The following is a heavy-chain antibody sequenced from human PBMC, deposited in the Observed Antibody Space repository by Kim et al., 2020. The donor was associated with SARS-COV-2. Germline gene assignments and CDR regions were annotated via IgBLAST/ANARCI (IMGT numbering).Heavy chain of an antibody. V-gene: IGHV3-30*04. Sequence: GGSLRLSCAASGFSFNTSTMHWVRQAPGKGLGGVEFTSFVEKNKYYADSVQGRFTISRDNSRNMLHLEMDSLRAEDTALYFCAKEDFAKVTYDSWGQGTRVTVSS. CDR1: GFSFNTST. CDR3: AKEDFAKVTYDS. CDR2: TSFVEKNK. J-gene: IGHJ5*01.